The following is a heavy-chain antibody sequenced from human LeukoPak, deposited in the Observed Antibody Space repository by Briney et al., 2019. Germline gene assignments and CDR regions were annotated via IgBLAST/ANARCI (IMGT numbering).Heavy chain of an antibody. Sequence: GSLRLSCAASGFTFSSYGMHWGRQAPGRGLEWVAVISYDVNNKYYADSAKGRFTISRDNSNNTMSLQMHSLRADNTAVYYSAKDGGVVGAPKDFPGVFDYWGQGTLVTVSS. J-gene: IGHJ4*02. CDR1: GFTFSSYG. D-gene: IGHD1-26*01. CDR2: ISYDVNNK. V-gene: IGHV3-30*18. CDR3: AKDGGVVGAPKDFPGVFDY.